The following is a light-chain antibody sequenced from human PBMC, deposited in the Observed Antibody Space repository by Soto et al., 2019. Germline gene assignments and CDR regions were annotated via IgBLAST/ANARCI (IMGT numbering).Light chain of an antibody. V-gene: IGLV1-44*01. CDR3: AAWDDSLNGWV. J-gene: IGLJ3*02. CDR1: SSNIGINT. CDR2: SNN. Sequence: QSVLTKPPSASGTPGQRVTISCSGSSSNIGINTVNWYKQLPGTAPKVLIYSNNERPSGVPDRLSGSKSGTSASLAISGLQSEDEADYYCAAWDDSLNGWVFGGGTELTVL.